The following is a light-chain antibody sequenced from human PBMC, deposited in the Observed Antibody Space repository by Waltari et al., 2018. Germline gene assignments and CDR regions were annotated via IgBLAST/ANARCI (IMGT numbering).Light chain of an antibody. J-gene: IGKJ4*01. V-gene: IGKV3-11*01. CDR1: QNVDNY. CDR3: QQRSSLLPVT. CDR2: DAS. Sequence: EIVLTQSPGTVSLSPGERATLSCRASQNVDNYVAWYQQRPGQTPKLLIYDASNSATGVPARFSGSGSGTDFTLTISGLEPEDFAVYYCQQRSSLLPVTFGGGTKVEIK.